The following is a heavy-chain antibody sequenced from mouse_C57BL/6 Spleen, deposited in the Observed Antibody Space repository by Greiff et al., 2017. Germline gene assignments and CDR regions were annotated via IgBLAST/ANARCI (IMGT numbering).Heavy chain of an antibody. Sequence: VKLMESGPELVKPGASVKISCKASGYAFSSSWMNWVKQRPGKGLEWIGRIYPGDGDTNYNGKFKGKATLTADKSSSTAYMQLSSLTSEDSAVYFCSSPFAYWGQGTLVTVSA. V-gene: IGHV1-82*01. J-gene: IGHJ3*01. CDR1: GYAFSSSW. D-gene: IGHD1-1*01. CDR3: SSPFAY. CDR2: IYPGDGDT.